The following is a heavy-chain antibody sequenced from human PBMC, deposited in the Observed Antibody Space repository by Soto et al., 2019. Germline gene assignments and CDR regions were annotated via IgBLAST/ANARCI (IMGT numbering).Heavy chain of an antibody. D-gene: IGHD3-3*01. CDR1: GFTFSSYA. CDR2: ISGSGGST. Sequence: EVQLLESGGGLVQPGGSLRLSCAASGFTFSSYAMSWVRQAPGKGLEWVSAISGSGGSTYYADSVKGRFTISRDNSKNTQYLQMNSLRAEDTAVYYCAKDESSDFWSDPIHYYYYGMDVWGQGTTVTVSS. CDR3: AKDESSDFWSDPIHYYYYGMDV. J-gene: IGHJ6*02. V-gene: IGHV3-23*01.